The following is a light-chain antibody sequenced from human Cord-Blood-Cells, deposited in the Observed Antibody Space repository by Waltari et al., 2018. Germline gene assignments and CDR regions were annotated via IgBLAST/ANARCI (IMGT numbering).Light chain of an antibody. CDR1: SSDVGGYNL. J-gene: IGLJ2*01. CDR3: CSYAGSVV. V-gene: IGLV2-23*01. Sequence: QFCLTQPASVSGSPGQSVTISWTGTSSDVGGYNLFSWYQQHPGKAPKLMIYEGSKRPSGVSNRFSGSKSGNTASLTISGLQAEDEADYYCCSYAGSVVFGGGTKLTVL. CDR2: EGS.